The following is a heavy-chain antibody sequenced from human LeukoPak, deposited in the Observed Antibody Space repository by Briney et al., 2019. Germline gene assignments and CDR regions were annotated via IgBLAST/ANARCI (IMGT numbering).Heavy chain of an antibody. CDR2: INHRATT. CDR1: GGSFSGYF. Sequence: KPSETLSLTCAVYGGSFSGYFWTWIRQSPGKGLEWIGEINHRATTDYNPSLKSRVSLSVDTSKNQFSLKLSSVTAADTAVYYCARIPRYCSSTSCYYYYYYMDVWGKGTTVTVSS. J-gene: IGHJ6*03. D-gene: IGHD2-2*01. CDR3: ARIPRYCSSTSCYYYYYYMDV. V-gene: IGHV4-34*10.